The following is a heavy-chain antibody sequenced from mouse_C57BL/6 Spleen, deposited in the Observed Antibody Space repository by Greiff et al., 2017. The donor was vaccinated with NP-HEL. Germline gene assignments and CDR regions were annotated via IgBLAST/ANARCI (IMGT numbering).Heavy chain of an antibody. Sequence: VKLMESGAELARPGASVKLSCKASGYTFTSYGISWVKQRTGQGLEWIGEIYPRSGNTYYNEKFKGKATLTADKSSSTAYMELRSLTSEDSAVYFCARGGDGGVYFDYWGQGTTLTVSS. J-gene: IGHJ2*01. CDR3: ARGGDGGVYFDY. V-gene: IGHV1-81*01. D-gene: IGHD3-3*01. CDR2: IYPRSGNT. CDR1: GYTFTSYG.